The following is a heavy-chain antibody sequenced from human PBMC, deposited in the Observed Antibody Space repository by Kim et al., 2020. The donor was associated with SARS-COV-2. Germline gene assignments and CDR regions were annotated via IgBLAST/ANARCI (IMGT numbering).Heavy chain of an antibody. CDR1: GFTFSDYY. CDR2: ISVSSSYT. Sequence: GGSLRLSCAASGFTFSDYYMSWIRQAPGKGLEWVSYISVSSSYTNYADSVKGRFTISRDNAKNSLYLQMNSLRAEDTAVYYCARDNATTVVTPLDYWGQGTLVTVSS. J-gene: IGHJ4*02. V-gene: IGHV3-11*05. D-gene: IGHD4-17*01. CDR3: ARDNATTVVTPLDY.